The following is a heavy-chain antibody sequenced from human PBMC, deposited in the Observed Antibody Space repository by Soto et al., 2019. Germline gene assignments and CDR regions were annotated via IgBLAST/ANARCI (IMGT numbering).Heavy chain of an antibody. CDR3: ARDLYCSSTSCYNLLGYYGMDV. V-gene: IGHV1-18*01. Sequence: ASVKVSCKASGYTFTSYGISWVRQAPGQGLEWMGWISAYNGNTNYAQKLQGRVTMTTDTSTSTAYMELRSLRSDDPAVYYCARDLYCSSTSCYNLLGYYGMDVWGQGTTVTVSS. CDR1: GYTFTSYG. CDR2: ISAYNGNT. J-gene: IGHJ6*02. D-gene: IGHD2-2*02.